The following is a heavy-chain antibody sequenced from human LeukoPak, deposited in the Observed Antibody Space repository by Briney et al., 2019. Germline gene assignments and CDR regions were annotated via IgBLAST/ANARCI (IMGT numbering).Heavy chain of an antibody. CDR3: ARQGGVGSYATGSWFDP. J-gene: IGHJ5*02. V-gene: IGHV3-33*08. CDR2: VWYEGTNK. Sequence: GGSLRLSCAASGFTFSSYAMSWVRQAPGKGLDWVAVVWYEGTNKYYADSVRGRFTISRDNSKNTLYLQMNSLRAEDTAVYYCARQGGVGSYATGSWFDPWGQGTLVTVSS. CDR1: GFTFSSYA. D-gene: IGHD1-26*01.